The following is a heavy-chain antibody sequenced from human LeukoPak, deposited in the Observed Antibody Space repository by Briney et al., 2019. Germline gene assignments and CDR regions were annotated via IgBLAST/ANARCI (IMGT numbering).Heavy chain of an antibody. CDR2: IIPIFGTA. J-gene: IGHJ4*02. V-gene: IGHV1-69*13. CDR3: ARGRERIVGATHAFDY. Sequence: GASVKVSCKASGGTFSSYAISWVRQAPGQGLEWMGGIIPIFGTANYAQKFQGRVTITADESTSTAYMELSSLRSEDTAVYYCARGRERIVGATHAFDYWGQGTLATVSS. D-gene: IGHD1-26*01. CDR1: GGTFSSYA.